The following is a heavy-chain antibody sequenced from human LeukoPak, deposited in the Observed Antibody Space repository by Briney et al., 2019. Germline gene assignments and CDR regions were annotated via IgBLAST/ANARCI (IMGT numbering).Heavy chain of an antibody. J-gene: IGHJ4*02. CDR2: IESDGST. CDR1: GFTFSSYW. D-gene: IGHD2-15*01. CDR3: AKDRGVVVAATYYSY. Sequence: GGSLRLSCAASGFTFSSYWMHWVRQTPGKGLMWVSRIESDGSTIYADSVKDRFTISRDNGKNTVYLQMNSLRAEDTAVYYCAKDRGVVVAATYYSYWGQGTLVTVSS. V-gene: IGHV3-74*01.